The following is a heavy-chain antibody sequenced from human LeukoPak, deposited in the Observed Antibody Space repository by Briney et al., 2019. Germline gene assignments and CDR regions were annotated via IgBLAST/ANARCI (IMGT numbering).Heavy chain of an antibody. D-gene: IGHD1-26*01. V-gene: IGHV1-2*02. CDR1: GYTFTGYY. CDR2: IIANSGGT. Sequence: GASVKVSCKASGYTFTGYYMHWVRQAPRQGLEWMGWIIANSGGTNYAQKFQGRVTMTRDTSISTAYMELRRPRSDDTAVSYCARDWEQRFSGSSPTAFDIWGQGTTVTVSS. CDR3: ARDWEQRFSGSSPTAFDI. J-gene: IGHJ3*02.